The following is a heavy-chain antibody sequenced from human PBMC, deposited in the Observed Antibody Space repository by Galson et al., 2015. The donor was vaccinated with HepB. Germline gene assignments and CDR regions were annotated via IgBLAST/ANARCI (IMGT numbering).Heavy chain of an antibody. CDR2: ICSGGST. Sequence: SLRLSCAASGFTVSSNYMSWVRQAPGKGLVWVSVICSGGSTYYADSVKGRFTISRDNSKNTLYLQMNSLRAEDTAVYYCARDGYSSSWYVRYFDLWGRGTLVTVSS. D-gene: IGHD6-13*01. V-gene: IGHV3-66*01. J-gene: IGHJ2*01. CDR3: ARDGYSSSWYVRYFDL. CDR1: GFTVSSNY.